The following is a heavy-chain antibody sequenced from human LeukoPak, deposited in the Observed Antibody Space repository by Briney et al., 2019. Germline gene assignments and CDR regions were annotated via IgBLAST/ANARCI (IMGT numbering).Heavy chain of an antibody. Sequence: PSETLSLTCTVSGGSISSGSYYWSWIRQPAGKGLEWIGRIYTSGSTNYNPSLKSRVTISVDTSKNQFSLKLSSVTAADTAVYYCARAKTNWNLYYYYYMDVWGKGTTVTVSS. CDR1: GGSISSGSYY. J-gene: IGHJ6*03. CDR3: ARAKTNWNLYYYYYMDV. D-gene: IGHD1-7*01. V-gene: IGHV4-61*02. CDR2: IYTSGST.